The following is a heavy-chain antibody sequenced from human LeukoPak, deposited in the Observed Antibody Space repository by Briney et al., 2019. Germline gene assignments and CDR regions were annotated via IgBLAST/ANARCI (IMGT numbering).Heavy chain of an antibody. J-gene: IGHJ3*01. CDR3: AKRTYNRGFYDLTAFDV. D-gene: IGHD3-10*01. V-gene: IGHV4-59*08. Sequence: SETLSLTCTVSGGSLSSSYWSWIRQPPGQGLEWIGYIYYTGNSNYNPSLKSRVTISAATSKKQISLKLRSVTAADTALYFCAKRTYNRGFYDLTAFDVWGPGTMVTVSS. CDR1: GGSLSSSY. CDR2: IYYTGNS.